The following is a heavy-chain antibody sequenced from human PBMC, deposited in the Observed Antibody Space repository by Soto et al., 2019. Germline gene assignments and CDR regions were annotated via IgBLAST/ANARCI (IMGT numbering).Heavy chain of an antibody. CDR3: AGDVTRLNFDY. V-gene: IGHV4-61*01. J-gene: IGHJ4*02. CDR1: GGSVSSGSYY. D-gene: IGHD4-4*01. CDR2: IYYSGST. Sequence: SETLSLTCTVSGGSVSSGSYYWSWIRQPPGKGLEWIGYIYYSGSTNYNPSLKSRVTISVDTSKNQFSLKLSSVTAADTAVYYCAGDVTRLNFDYWGQGTLVTVSS.